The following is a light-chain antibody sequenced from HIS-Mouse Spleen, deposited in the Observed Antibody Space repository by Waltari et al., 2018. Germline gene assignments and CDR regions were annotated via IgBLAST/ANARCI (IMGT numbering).Light chain of an antibody. CDR2: DAS. CDR3: QQRSNWAKT. V-gene: IGKV3-11*01. J-gene: IGKJ1*01. CDR1: QSVSIY. Sequence: IVLTQSPATLSLSPGERDTLSCSASQSVSIYLAWYQQKPSQAPRLLIYDASKRATGIPARFSGSGSWTDVTLTISNLGPEDFAVYYCQQRSNWAKTFGQGTKVEIK.